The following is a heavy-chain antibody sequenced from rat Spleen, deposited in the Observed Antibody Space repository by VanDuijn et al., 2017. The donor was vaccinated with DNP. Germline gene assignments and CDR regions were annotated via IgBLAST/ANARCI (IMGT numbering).Heavy chain of an antibody. CDR3: TRDAVTGYFDY. Sequence: EVQLKESGPGLVQPSQTLSLTCTVSKFSLTDYSIHWVRQPPGRGLEWVGVMWSGGSTAYNSALKSRLSISRDTSQNQVFLKMNSLQTDDTGTYYCTRDAVTGYFDYWGQGVMVTVSS. V-gene: IGHV2S63*01. CDR1: KFSLTDYS. D-gene: IGHD5-1*01. CDR2: MWSGGST. J-gene: IGHJ2*01.